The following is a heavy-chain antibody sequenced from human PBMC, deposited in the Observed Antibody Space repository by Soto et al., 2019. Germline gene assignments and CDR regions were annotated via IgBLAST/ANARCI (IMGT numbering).Heavy chain of an antibody. CDR1: GDSISSSNYF. D-gene: IGHD3-22*01. V-gene: IGHV4-39*07. Sequence: PSETLSLTCTVSGDSISSSNYFWGWIRQPPGKGLEWIGTIFYSGSTYYNPSLKSRVTISIDTSKNQFSLRLSSVTAADTAVYYCARAYYDTSGYSLDPWGQGTLVTVSS. CDR2: IFYSGST. J-gene: IGHJ5*02. CDR3: ARAYYDTSGYSLDP.